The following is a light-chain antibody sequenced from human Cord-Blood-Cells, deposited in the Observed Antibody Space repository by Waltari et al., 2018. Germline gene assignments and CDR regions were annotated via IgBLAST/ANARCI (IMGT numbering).Light chain of an antibody. Sequence: DIQMTQSPSSLSASVGDRVTITCRASQSISSYFNWYQQKPGKAPKHLIYAASSLQSGVPSRFSGSGSGTDFTRTISRLQPEDFATYYCQQSYSTPRTFGQGTKVEIK. J-gene: IGKJ1*01. CDR3: QQSYSTPRT. V-gene: IGKV1-39*01. CDR2: AAS. CDR1: QSISSY.